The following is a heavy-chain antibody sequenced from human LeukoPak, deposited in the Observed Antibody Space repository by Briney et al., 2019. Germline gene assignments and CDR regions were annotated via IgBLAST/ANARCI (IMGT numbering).Heavy chain of an antibody. CDR2: IYSGGST. Sequence: GGSLRLSCAASGFTVSSNYMNWVRQAPGKGLEWVSVIYSGGSTYYADSVKGRFTISRDNSKNTLYLQMNSLRAEDTAVYYCARELSDAFDIWGQGTMVTVSS. J-gene: IGHJ3*02. CDR1: GFTVSSNY. V-gene: IGHV3-53*01. CDR3: ARELSDAFDI.